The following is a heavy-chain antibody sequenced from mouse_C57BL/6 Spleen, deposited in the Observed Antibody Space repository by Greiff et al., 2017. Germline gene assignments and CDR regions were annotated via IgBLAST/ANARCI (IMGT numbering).Heavy chain of an antibody. CDR3: ARSSTVVATGDD. CDR1: GYAFSSYW. V-gene: IGHV1-80*01. Sequence: QVQLQQSGAELVKPGASVKISCKASGYAFSSYWMNWVKQRPGKGLEWIGQIYPGDGDTNYNGKFKGKATLTADKSSSTAYMQLSSLTSEDSAVYFCARSSTVVATGDDWGQGTTLTVSS. J-gene: IGHJ2*01. D-gene: IGHD1-1*01. CDR2: IYPGDGDT.